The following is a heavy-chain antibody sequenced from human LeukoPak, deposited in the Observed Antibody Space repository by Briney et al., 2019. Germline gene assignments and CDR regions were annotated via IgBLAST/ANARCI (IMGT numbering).Heavy chain of an antibody. CDR3: AREGYSSSSGGFDY. Sequence: GGSLRLSCAASGFTLSSYEMNWVRQAPGKGLEWVSDISSSGSTIYYADSVKGRFTISRDNAKNSLYLQMNSLRAEDTAVYYCAREGYSSSSGGFDYWGQGTLVTVSS. V-gene: IGHV3-48*03. CDR2: ISSSGSTI. J-gene: IGHJ4*02. D-gene: IGHD6-13*01. CDR1: GFTLSSYE.